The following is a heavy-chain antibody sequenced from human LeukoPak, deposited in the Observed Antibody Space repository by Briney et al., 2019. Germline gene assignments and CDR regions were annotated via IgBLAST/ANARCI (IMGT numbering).Heavy chain of an antibody. V-gene: IGHV3-64D*06. Sequence: GGSLRLSCSASGFTFSGYAMHWVRQAPGKGLEYVSAISSSGGSTHYADSVKGRFTISRHNSKNTLHLQMSSLRTEDTAVYYCVKDHGYSSGWYVRGFDYWGQGTLVTVSS. CDR1: GFTFSGYA. CDR3: VKDHGYSSGWYVRGFDY. CDR2: ISSSGGST. J-gene: IGHJ4*02. D-gene: IGHD6-19*01.